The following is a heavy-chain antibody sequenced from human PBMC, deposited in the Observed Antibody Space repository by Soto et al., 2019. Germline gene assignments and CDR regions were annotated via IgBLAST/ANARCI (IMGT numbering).Heavy chain of an antibody. CDR2: INHSGST. V-gene: IGHV4-34*01. CDR1: GGSFSGYY. D-gene: IGHD6-13*01. CDR3: ASGIPPAGTEGWFDP. J-gene: IGHJ5*02. Sequence: SETLSLTCAVYGGSFSGYYLSWLRPPPGKGLEWIGEINHSGSTNYNPSLKSRVTISVDTSKNQFSLKLSSVTAADTAVYYCASGIPPAGTEGWFDPRGQGTLVTVSS.